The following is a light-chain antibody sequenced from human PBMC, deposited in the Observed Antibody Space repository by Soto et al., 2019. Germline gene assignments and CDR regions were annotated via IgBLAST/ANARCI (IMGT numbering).Light chain of an antibody. J-gene: IGLJ2*01. Sequence: QSALTQPASVSGSPGQSITLSCTGTSSDIGGYNYVSWYQQHPGKAPSLMIYDVTNRPSGVSNRFSGSKSGNTASLTISGLHIEDEADYYCQSYTSSDTLVFGGGTKLTVL. CDR1: SSDIGGYNY. V-gene: IGLV2-14*01. CDR2: DVT. CDR3: QSYTSSDTLV.